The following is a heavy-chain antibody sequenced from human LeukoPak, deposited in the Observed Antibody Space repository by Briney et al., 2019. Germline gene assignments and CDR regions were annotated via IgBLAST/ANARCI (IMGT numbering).Heavy chain of an antibody. V-gene: IGHV4-34*01. CDR1: GRSFSVYY. CDR2: IHHSGNS. CDR3: ARGLTL. Sequence: SETLSLTCSVLGRSFSVYYWRCIPDPPGKGLEWIGDIHHSGNSNYNTPLKSRITISVDTSNNQFSLKRHCVTGADTGVYCFARGLTLWGQGTLVTVSS. J-gene: IGHJ4*02.